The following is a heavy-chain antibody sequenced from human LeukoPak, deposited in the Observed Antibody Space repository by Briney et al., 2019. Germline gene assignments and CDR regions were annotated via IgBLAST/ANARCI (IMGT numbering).Heavy chain of an antibody. CDR3: ATPHSGYHYYFYFNY. J-gene: IGHJ4*02. CDR2: IYSSSDYI. V-gene: IGHV3-11*03. D-gene: IGHD5-12*01. CDR1: GFIFSDFY. Sequence: AGGSLRLSCAGSGFIFSDFYMSWIRQAPGKGLEWVSLIYSSSDYIYYADSVKGRFTISRDNSKNTLYLQMNSLRAEDTAVYYCATPHSGYHYYFYFNYWGQGTLVTVSS.